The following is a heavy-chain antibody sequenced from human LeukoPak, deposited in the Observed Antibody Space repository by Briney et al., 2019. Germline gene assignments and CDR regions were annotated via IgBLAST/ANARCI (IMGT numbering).Heavy chain of an antibody. V-gene: IGHV5-51*01. CDR1: GFSFTSYW. J-gene: IGHJ4*02. D-gene: IGHD2-15*01. Sequence: GESLKISCKGSGFSFTSYWIAWVRQMPGKGLEWMGIIYPGDSDTRYSPSFQGQVTISADKSITTAYLQWSSLKAADTAMYYCAGSNCSGGSCYSGGFDYRGQGTLVTVSS. CDR2: IYPGDSDT. CDR3: AGSNCSGGSCYSGGFDY.